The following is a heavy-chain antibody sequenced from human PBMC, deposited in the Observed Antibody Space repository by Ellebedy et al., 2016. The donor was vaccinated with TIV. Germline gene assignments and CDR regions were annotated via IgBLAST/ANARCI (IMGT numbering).Heavy chain of an antibody. CDR2: VYHSGHT. V-gene: IGHV4-4*02. CDR1: GGSINSDNY. D-gene: IGHD2/OR15-2a*01. J-gene: IGHJ5*02. Sequence: SQTLSLTCGVSGGSINSDNYWSWVRQSPGRGLEWIGEVYHSGHTNYNPSLRSRVSISVDKSKSQFSLRLRYMTAADTAVYYCARDWTRGGGYFTSWFDPWGQGTPVTVSS. CDR3: ARDWTRGGGYFTSWFDP.